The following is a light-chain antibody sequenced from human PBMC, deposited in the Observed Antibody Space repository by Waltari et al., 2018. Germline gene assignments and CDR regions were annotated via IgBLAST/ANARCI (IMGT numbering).Light chain of an antibody. CDR2: WTS. CDR3: QQYYTTPWT. Sequence: DIVMTQSPGSLAVSLGERATINCKASQNVLYSSNNKNYIAWYQKKSGKPPKLLIYWTSTRESGVPDRFSGSGSGTDFALTISSLQAEDVAVYYCQQYYTTPWTFGQGTKVEIK. J-gene: IGKJ1*01. CDR1: QNVLYSSNNKNY. V-gene: IGKV4-1*01.